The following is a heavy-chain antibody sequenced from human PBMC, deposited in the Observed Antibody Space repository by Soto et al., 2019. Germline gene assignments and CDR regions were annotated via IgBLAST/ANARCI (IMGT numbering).Heavy chain of an antibody. J-gene: IGHJ4*02. Sequence: QVHLQQWGAGLLKPSETLSLTCGVYGGSLRGSYWSWIRQPPGKALEWLWKVTHSGSTTFNPSLKSRVSGSVDTSDNQFSLKLTSVTAADTAVYYCARGHIPVYGPVPDYFDSWGQGTLVTVSS. V-gene: IGHV4-34*02. CDR3: ARGHIPVYGPVPDYFDS. CDR1: GGSLRGSY. CDR2: VTHSGST. D-gene: IGHD2-21*01.